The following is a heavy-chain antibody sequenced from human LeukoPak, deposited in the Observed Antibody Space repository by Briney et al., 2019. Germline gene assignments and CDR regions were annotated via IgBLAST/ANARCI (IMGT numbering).Heavy chain of an antibody. Sequence: GGSLRLSCAASGFTFSSYSMNWVRQAPGKGPEWISFISDSSTIINYADSVKGRFTISRDNAKSSLYLQMSSLRDEDTAVYYCARDPLGIVGATPGYWGQGTLVTVSS. CDR2: ISDSSTII. CDR3: ARDPLGIVGATPGY. V-gene: IGHV3-48*02. J-gene: IGHJ4*02. CDR1: GFTFSSYS. D-gene: IGHD1-26*01.